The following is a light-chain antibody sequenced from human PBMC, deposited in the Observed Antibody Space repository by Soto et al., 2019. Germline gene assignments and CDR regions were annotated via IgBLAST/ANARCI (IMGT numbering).Light chain of an antibody. CDR3: QQYGTSPLT. CDR1: QSVSISY. J-gene: IGKJ4*01. Sequence: EIVLTQSPGTLSLSPGEGATLSCRASQSVSISYLAWYQQKRGRAPRLLIYGASSRATGIPDRFSGSGSGTNFTLTIARLEPEDFAGYYCQQYGTSPLTFGGGTKVEIK. CDR2: GAS. V-gene: IGKV3-20*01.